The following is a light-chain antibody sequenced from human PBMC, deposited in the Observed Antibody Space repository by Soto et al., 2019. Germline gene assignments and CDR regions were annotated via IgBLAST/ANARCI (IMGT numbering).Light chain of an antibody. Sequence: QSVLTQPPSVSGAPGQRVTISCTGSSSNLGAAYDVHWYQYRPGTAPKLLIYGNINRPSGVPDRISGSKFGTSASLTISGLQAEDEADYVCQSYDSLSGNGVFGGGTKLTVL. CDR2: GNI. CDR1: SSNLGAAYD. V-gene: IGLV1-40*01. J-gene: IGLJ3*02. CDR3: QSYDSLSGNGV.